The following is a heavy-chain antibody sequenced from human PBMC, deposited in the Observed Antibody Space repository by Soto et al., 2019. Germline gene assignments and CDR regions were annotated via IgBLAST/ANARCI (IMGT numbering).Heavy chain of an antibody. J-gene: IGHJ4*02. V-gene: IGHV3-23*01. CDR2: IGTSGATT. Sequence: EVQLLESGGGFVQPGGSLRLSCAASGFTFTHYGMSWVRQAPGKGLEWVSSIGTSGATTYYADSVKGRFAISRDNSNNTLALQINSLRAEDAAVYYCAKLRNHYGSDFWGQGTLVAVVS. CDR3: AKLRNHYGSDF. CDR1: GFTFTHYG. D-gene: IGHD4-17*01.